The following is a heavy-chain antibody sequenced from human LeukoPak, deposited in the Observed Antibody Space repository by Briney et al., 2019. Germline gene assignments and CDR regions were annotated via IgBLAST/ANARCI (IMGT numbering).Heavy chain of an antibody. D-gene: IGHD3-3*01. CDR3: ARSVRLFWSGDRNPGYMDV. V-gene: IGHV1-2*02. CDR2: INPNSGGT. Sequence: ASVTVSCKASGYTFTGYYMHWVRQAPGQGLEWMGWINPNSGGTNYAQKFQGRVTMTRDTSISTAYMELSRLRSDDTAVYHCARSVRLFWSGDRNPGYMDVGGKGTTVTVS. CDR1: GYTFTGYY. J-gene: IGHJ6*03.